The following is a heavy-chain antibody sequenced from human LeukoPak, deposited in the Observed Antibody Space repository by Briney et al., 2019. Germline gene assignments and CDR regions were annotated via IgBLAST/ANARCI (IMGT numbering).Heavy chain of an antibody. J-gene: IGHJ4*02. D-gene: IGHD3-3*01. CDR1: GFTFTSYW. Sequence: GGSLRLSCAASGFTFTSYWMSWVCQAPGKGLEWVANIKQDGSEKYYVDSVKGRFTISRDNAKNSLYLQMNSLRAEDTAVYYCAREGDITIFGVVIIGPDYWGQGTLVTVSS. V-gene: IGHV3-7*01. CDR2: IKQDGSEK. CDR3: AREGDITIFGVVIIGPDY.